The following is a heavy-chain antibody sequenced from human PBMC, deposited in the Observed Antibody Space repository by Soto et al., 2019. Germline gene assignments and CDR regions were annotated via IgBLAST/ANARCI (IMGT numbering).Heavy chain of an antibody. CDR1: DGPSSSGGYS. V-gene: IGHV4-30-2*01. CDR2: IYHSGST. CDR3: ARVPGR. J-gene: IGHJ4*02. Sequence: LSDTCSVWDGPSSSGGYSWSWIRQPPGKGLEWIGYIYHSGSTYYNPSLKSRVTISVDRSKNQFSLKLSSVTAADTAVYYCARVPGRWGQGTLVPVSS.